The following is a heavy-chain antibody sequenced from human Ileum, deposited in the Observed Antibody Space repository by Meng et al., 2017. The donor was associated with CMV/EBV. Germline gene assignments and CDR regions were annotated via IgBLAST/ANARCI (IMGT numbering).Heavy chain of an antibody. J-gene: IGHJ4*02. Sequence: ASVKVSCKASGYTFEHFVFAWVRQVPGQGLEWMGWIGAYNGNTNYAPKFQGRVTMTTDTSTTTAYMELRSLRSDDTAFYYCARDLDSGRVSSDLILVPPSTRLFDYWGQGTLVTVSS. CDR1: GYTFEHFV. V-gene: IGHV1-18*04. CDR2: IGAYNGNT. CDR3: ARDLDSGRVSSDLILVPPSTRLFDY. D-gene: IGHD2/OR15-2a*01.